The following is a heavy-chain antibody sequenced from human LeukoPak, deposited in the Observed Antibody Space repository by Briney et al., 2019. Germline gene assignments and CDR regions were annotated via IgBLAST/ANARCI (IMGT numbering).Heavy chain of an antibody. CDR1: GFTFSRYS. CDR3: ARDLVGHDSSGGDAFDI. CDR2: ISTTSRFI. V-gene: IGHV3-21*01. Sequence: PGGSLGLSCAASGFTFSRYSMNWVRQAPGKGLEWVSSISTTSRFIFYGDSVKGRFTISRDNAKNSLDLQMNSLRSEDTAVYYCARDLVGHDSSGGDAFDIWGQGTMVTVSS. J-gene: IGHJ3*02. D-gene: IGHD3-22*01.